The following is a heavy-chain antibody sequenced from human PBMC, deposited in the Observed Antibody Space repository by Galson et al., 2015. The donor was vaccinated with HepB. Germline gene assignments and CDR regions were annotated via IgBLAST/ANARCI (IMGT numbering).Heavy chain of an antibody. CDR2: IIPIFGTA. D-gene: IGHD2-15*01. Sequence: SVKVSCKASGGTFSSYAISWVRQAPGQGLEWMGGIIPIFGTANYAQKFQGRVTITADKSTSTAYMELSSLRSEDTAVYYCARPRGYCSGGSCYRAFDIWGQGTMVTVSS. CDR3: ARPRGYCSGGSCYRAFDI. CDR1: GGTFSSYA. J-gene: IGHJ3*02. V-gene: IGHV1-69*06.